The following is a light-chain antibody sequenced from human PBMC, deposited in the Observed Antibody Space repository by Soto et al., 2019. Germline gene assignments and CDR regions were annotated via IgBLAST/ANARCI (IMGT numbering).Light chain of an antibody. V-gene: IGKV3-20*01. CDR2: GAS. CDR3: HQYGTAPLN. CDR1: QSVSSSY. J-gene: IGKJ3*01. Sequence: EIVLTPSPGTLSFSPGERAILSCRASQSVSSSYLAWYQQKPGQAPRLLIYGASTRATGIPDRFSGSGSGTDFTLTISRLEPEDFSVYYCHQYGTAPLNFGPGTKVAIK.